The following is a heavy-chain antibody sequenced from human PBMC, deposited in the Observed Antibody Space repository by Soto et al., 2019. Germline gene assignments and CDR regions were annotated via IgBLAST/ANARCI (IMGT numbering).Heavy chain of an antibody. CDR3: AGRFGEARGIDF. J-gene: IGHJ4*02. CDR1: GGSVTSLGYS. V-gene: IGHV4-30-2*01. D-gene: IGHD3-10*01. Sequence: QVQLQESGPGLVKPSETLSLTCAVSGGSVTSLGYSWSWIRQPPVKGLEWIGYIYHTGSTYYNPSVTSRVAISLDRSKHHFSLRLSSVTAADTAVYLCAGRFGEARGIDFWGQGTLVTVSS. CDR2: IYHTGST.